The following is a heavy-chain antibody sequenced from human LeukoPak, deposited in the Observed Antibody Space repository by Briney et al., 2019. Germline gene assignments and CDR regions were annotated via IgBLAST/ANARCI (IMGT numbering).Heavy chain of an antibody. CDR2: INAGNGNI. Sequence: ASVKVSFKASGYTFTSYAMHWVRPAPGQRLGWMGWINAGNGNIKYSQKFQGRVTITRDTSASTAYMELSSLRSEDTAVYYCARGRWDYDSSGYYYWGQGTLVTVSS. J-gene: IGHJ4*02. V-gene: IGHV1-3*01. CDR1: GYTFTSYA. D-gene: IGHD3-22*01. CDR3: ARGRWDYDSSGYYY.